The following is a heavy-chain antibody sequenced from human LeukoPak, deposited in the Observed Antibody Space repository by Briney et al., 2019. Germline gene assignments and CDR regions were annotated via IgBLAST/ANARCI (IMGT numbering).Heavy chain of an antibody. Sequence: GGSLRLSCAASGFTFSSYWMHWVRQAPGKGLVWVSRINSGGSSTSYADSVKGRFTISRDNAKNTLYLQMNSLRAEDTAVYYCARAANYDYVWGSYRPYNWFDPWGQGTLVTVSS. J-gene: IGHJ5*02. CDR1: GFTFSSYW. D-gene: IGHD3-16*02. V-gene: IGHV3-74*01. CDR2: INSGGSST. CDR3: ARAANYDYVWGSYRPYNWFDP.